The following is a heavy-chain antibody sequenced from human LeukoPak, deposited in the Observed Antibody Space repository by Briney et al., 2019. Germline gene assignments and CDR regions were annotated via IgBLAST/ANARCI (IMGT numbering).Heavy chain of an antibody. CDR2: IRHDGTEN. J-gene: IGHJ4*02. V-gene: IGHV3-7*04. D-gene: IGHD1-26*01. Sequence: GGSLRLSCTASGFTFSNSWMYWVRPAPGKGLEWVANIRHDGTENYYGGSVKGRFTISRDNANNALYLQMNSLRGEDTAVYYCARGRVGHTGNFDYWGQGTLVTVSS. CDR1: GFTFSNSW. CDR3: ARGRVGHTGNFDY.